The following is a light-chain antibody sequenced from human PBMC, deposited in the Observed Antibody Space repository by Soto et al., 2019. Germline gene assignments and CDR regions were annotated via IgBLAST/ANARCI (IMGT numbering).Light chain of an antibody. CDR1: SSNIGAGYA. V-gene: IGLV1-40*01. CDR3: QSYDSSLSGKV. CDR2: GNT. J-gene: IGLJ2*01. Sequence: QSVLTQPPSVSGAPGQRVTISCTGSSSNIGAGYAVHWYQQLPGTAPKLLIYGNTIRPSGVPDRFSGSKSGTSASLAITGLQDEDEADYYCQSYDSSLSGKVFGGGTKLTVL.